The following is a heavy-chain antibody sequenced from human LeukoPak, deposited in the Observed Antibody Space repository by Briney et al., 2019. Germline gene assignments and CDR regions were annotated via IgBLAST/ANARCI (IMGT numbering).Heavy chain of an antibody. CDR1: GDSISSYY. D-gene: IGHD1-26*01. J-gene: IGHJ6*03. CDR3: AREDSGSYYPFYYYYYMDV. CDR2: IYFSGST. Sequence: PSETLSLTCTVSGDSISSYYWNWIRQPPGKGLEWIGYIYFSGSTNYNPSLKSRVTISVDTSKNQFSLKLSSVTAADTAVYYCAREDSGSYYPFYYYYYMDVWGKGTTVTVSS. V-gene: IGHV4-59*12.